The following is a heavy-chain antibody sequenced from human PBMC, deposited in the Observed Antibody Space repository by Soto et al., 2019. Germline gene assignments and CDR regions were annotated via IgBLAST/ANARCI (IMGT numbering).Heavy chain of an antibody. D-gene: IGHD3-9*01. CDR1: GFTFSSYA. V-gene: IGHV3-23*01. CDR2: ISGSGGST. J-gene: IGHJ4*02. Sequence: GGSLRLSCAASGFTFSSYAMSWVRQAPGKGLEWVSAISGSGGSTYYADSVKGRFTISRDNSKNTLYLQMNSLRAEDTAVYYCAKDRTGLRFFDYSNFDYWGQGTLVTVSS. CDR3: AKDRTGLRFFDYSNFDY.